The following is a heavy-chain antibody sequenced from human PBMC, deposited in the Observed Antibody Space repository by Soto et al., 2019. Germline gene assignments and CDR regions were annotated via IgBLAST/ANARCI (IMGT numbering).Heavy chain of an antibody. CDR1: GFTVSSNY. V-gene: IGHV3-53*01. J-gene: IGHJ6*02. Sequence: GSLRLSCAASGFTVSSNYMSWVRQAPGKGLEWVSVIYSGGSTYYADSVKGRFTISRDNSKNTLYLQMNSLRAEDTAVYYCARDIDMYYYGMDVWGQGTTVTVSS. CDR2: IYSGGST. D-gene: IGHD2-15*01. CDR3: ARDIDMYYYGMDV.